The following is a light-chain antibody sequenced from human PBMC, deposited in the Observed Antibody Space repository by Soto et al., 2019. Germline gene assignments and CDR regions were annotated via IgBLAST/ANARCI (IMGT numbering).Light chain of an antibody. Sequence: QSALTQPASVSGSPGQSITISCTGTTSDVGGYNYVSWYQQHPGKAPKLMIYEVSNRPSGISNRFSGSKSGNTASLTISGLQAEDAADYYCGSYATSSYVFGTGTKVTVL. CDR1: TSDVGGYNY. CDR2: EVS. V-gene: IGLV2-14*01. CDR3: GSYATSSYV. J-gene: IGLJ1*01.